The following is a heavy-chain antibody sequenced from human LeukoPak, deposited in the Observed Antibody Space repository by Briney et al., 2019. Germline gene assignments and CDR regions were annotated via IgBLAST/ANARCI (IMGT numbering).Heavy chain of an antibody. J-gene: IGHJ4*02. CDR1: GGSISSGSYY. CDR2: IYTSGST. D-gene: IGHD6-19*01. CDR3: AGGGWSQFDC. Sequence: SQTLSLTCTVSGGSISSGSYYWSWIRQPAGKGLEWIGRIYTSGSTNYNPSLKSRVTISVDTSKNQFSLKLGSVTAADTAVYYCAGGGWSQFDCWGQGTLVTVSS. V-gene: IGHV4-61*02.